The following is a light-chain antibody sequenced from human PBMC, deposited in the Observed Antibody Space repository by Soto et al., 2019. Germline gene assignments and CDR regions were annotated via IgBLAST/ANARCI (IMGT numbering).Light chain of an antibody. CDR1: QGISSY. V-gene: IGKV1-8*01. CDR3: QQYYSYPRT. J-gene: IGKJ1*01. Sequence: AIRMTQSPSSFSASTGDRVTITCRASQGISSYLAWYQQKPGKAPKLLIYAASTLQSGVPSRFSSSGSGTDFTLTISCLQSEDFATYYCQQYYSYPRTFCQGTKVEIK. CDR2: AAS.